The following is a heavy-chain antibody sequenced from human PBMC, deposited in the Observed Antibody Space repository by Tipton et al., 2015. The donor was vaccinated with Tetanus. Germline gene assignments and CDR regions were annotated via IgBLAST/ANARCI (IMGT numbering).Heavy chain of an antibody. Sequence: SLRLSCVGTGFTFGHHAIHWVRQAPGKGLEWVAVISFDGATDNYADSVKGRLTMSRDNSKNSLFLQMDGLRGDDTAVYYCAREGQWLGSDAFDVWGRGTMVTVSS. CDR3: AREGQWLGSDAFDV. V-gene: IGHV3-30*07. D-gene: IGHD6-19*01. J-gene: IGHJ3*01. CDR1: GFTFGHHA. CDR2: ISFDGATD.